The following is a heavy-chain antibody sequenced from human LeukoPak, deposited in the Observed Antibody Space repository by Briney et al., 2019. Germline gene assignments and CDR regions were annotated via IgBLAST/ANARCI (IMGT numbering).Heavy chain of an antibody. CDR2: IIPIFGTA. V-gene: IGHV1-69*01. J-gene: IGHJ4*02. D-gene: IGHD2-2*01. CDR1: GGTSSSYA. Sequence: ASVKVSCKASGGTSSSYAISWVRQAPGQGLEWMGGIIPIFGTANYAQKFQGRVTITADESTSTAYMELSSLRSEDTAVYYCATPAGYCSSTSCFSFDYWGQGTLVTVSS. CDR3: ATPAGYCSSTSCFSFDY.